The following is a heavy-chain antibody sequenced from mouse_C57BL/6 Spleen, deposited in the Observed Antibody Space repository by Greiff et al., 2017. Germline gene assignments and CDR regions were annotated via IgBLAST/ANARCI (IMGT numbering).Heavy chain of an antibody. D-gene: IGHD4-1*01. CDR2: INPGSGGT. J-gene: IGHJ1*03. CDR3: ARDGTRYFDV. CDR1: GYAFTNYL. V-gene: IGHV1-54*01. Sequence: VQLQQSGAELVRPGTSVKVSCKASGYAFTNYLIEWVKQRPGQGLEWIGVINPGSGGTNYNEKFKGKATLTADKSSSTAYMQLSSLTSEDSAVYFCARDGTRYFDVWGTGTTVTVSS.